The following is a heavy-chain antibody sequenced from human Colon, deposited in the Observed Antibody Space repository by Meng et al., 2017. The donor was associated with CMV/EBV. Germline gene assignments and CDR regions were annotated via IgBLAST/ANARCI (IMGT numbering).Heavy chain of an antibody. J-gene: IGHJ2*01. CDR2: ISGWSDFR. D-gene: IGHD2-21*02. V-gene: IGHV3-23*01. CDR1: GFTLSTSD. Sequence: SGFTLSTSDMGWVRQAPGKGLEWVSSISGWSDFRFYGDAVKGRFTISRDNSKDTLYLQMNGLRAGDTALYYCVKQINCGGDCRYFDFWGRGTLVTVSS. CDR3: VKQINCGGDCRYFDF.